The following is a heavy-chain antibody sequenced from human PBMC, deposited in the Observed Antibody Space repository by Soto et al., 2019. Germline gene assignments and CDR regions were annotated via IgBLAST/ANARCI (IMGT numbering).Heavy chain of an antibody. Sequence: SETLSLTCTVSGGSISSYYWSWIRQPPGKGLEWIGYIYYSGSTNYNPPLKSRVPISVGTSKNQFSLKLGSLTAADTAVYYCARVSVPGYSGYDADYYYYYMDVWGKGTTVTVSS. V-gene: IGHV4-59*01. CDR3: ARVSVPGYSGYDADYYYYYMDV. J-gene: IGHJ6*03. D-gene: IGHD5-12*01. CDR1: GGSISSYY. CDR2: IYYSGST.